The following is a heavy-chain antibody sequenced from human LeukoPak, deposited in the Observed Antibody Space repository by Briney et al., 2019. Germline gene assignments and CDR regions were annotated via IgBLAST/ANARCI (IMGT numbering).Heavy chain of an antibody. CDR3: ASSYAYYDILTGYPNWFDP. Sequence: GGSLRLSRAASGFTFSSYAMHWVRQAPGKGLEWVAVISYDGSNKYYADSVKGRFTISRDNSKNTLYLQMNSLRAEDTAVYYCASSYAYYDILTGYPNWFDPWGQGTLVTVSS. V-gene: IGHV3-30*04. CDR1: GFTFSSYA. J-gene: IGHJ5*02. D-gene: IGHD3-9*01. CDR2: ISYDGSNK.